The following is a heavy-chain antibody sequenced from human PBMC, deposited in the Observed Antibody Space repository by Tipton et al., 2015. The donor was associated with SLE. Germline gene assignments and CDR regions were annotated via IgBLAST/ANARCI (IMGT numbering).Heavy chain of an antibody. CDR3: ARGGSSTSAARYMDV. CDR1: GFTFSSYG. J-gene: IGHJ6*03. V-gene: IGHV3-33*08. CDR2: IWYDGSNK. Sequence: SLRLSCAASGFTFSSYGMHWVRQAPGKGLEWVAVIWYDGSNKYYGDSVKGRFTISRDNSKNTLYLQMNSLRAEDTAVYYCARGGSSTSAARYMDVWGKGTSVTVSS. D-gene: IGHD2-2*01.